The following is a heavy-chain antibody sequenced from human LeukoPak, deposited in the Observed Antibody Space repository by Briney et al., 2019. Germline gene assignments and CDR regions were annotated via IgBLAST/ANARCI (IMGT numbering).Heavy chain of an antibody. CDR1: GYTFTSYD. D-gene: IGHD3-22*01. CDR3: ARGHYDSSGYYFFLGY. CDR2: MNPNSGNT. V-gene: IGHV1-8*01. J-gene: IGHJ4*02. Sequence: ASVKVSCKASGYTFTSYDMNWVRQAPGQGLEWMGCMNPNSGNTGYAQEFQGRVTMTRNTSISTAYMELSSLRSEDTAVYYCARGHYDSSGYYFFLGYWGQGTMVNVSS.